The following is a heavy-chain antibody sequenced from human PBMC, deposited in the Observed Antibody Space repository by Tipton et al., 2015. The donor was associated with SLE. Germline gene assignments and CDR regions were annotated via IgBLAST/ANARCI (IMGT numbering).Heavy chain of an antibody. CDR3: ARSSSSSSNWFDP. Sequence: QLVQSGAEVKKSGESLKISCKVSGYKFTTYWIGWVRQMPGKGLEWVGIIYPDDSDTRYSPSFQGQVTISADKSIDTAYLQWDSLRASDTAMYYCARSSSSSSNWFDPWGQGTLVTVSS. CDR1: GYKFTTYW. CDR2: IYPDDSDT. V-gene: IGHV5-51*01. D-gene: IGHD6-6*01. J-gene: IGHJ5*02.